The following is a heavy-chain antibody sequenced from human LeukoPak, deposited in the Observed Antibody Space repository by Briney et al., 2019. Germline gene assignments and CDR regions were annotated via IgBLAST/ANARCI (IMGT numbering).Heavy chain of an antibody. CDR3: ATSLRENSYGHVFNY. CDR2: FDPEDGET. V-gene: IGHV1-24*01. CDR1: GYTLTELS. Sequence: ASVKVSCKVSGYTLTELSMHWVRQAPGKGLEWMGGFDPEDGETIYAQKFQGRVTMTEDTSTDTAYMELSSLRSEDTAVYYCATSLRENSYGHVFNYWGQGTLVTVSS. J-gene: IGHJ4*02. D-gene: IGHD5-18*01.